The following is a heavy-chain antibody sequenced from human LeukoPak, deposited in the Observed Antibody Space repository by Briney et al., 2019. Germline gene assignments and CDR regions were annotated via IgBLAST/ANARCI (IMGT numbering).Heavy chain of an antibody. Sequence: SETLSLTCTVSGGSISSYYWSWIRQPPGKGLEWIGYIYYSGSTNYNPSLKSRVTISVDTSKNQSSLKLSSVTAADTAVYYCARMSRDSAGHFDYWGQGTLVTVSS. CDR1: GGSISSYY. D-gene: IGHD2-21*02. J-gene: IGHJ4*02. CDR2: IYYSGST. CDR3: ARMSRDSAGHFDY. V-gene: IGHV4-59*01.